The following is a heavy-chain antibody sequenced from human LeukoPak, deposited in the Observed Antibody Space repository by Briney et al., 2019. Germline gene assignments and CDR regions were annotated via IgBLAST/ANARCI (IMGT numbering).Heavy chain of an antibody. D-gene: IGHD2-2*01. J-gene: IGHJ6*03. V-gene: IGHV3-9*01. Sequence: GGSLRLSCAVSGFTFEDYAMHWVRQAPGKGLDWVAAISWNSGSINYADSVKGRFTISRDNAKNSLYLQMNSLRAEDTAVYYCTRARCSSTSCPRNYYYYMDVWGKGTTVTVSS. CDR2: ISWNSGSI. CDR3: TRARCSSTSCPRNYYYYMDV. CDR1: GFTFEDYA.